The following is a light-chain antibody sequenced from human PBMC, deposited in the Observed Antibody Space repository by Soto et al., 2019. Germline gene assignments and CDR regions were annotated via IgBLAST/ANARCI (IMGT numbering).Light chain of an antibody. CDR2: KAS. CDR3: QQYRDNWT. Sequence: DIQMTQSPSTLSASVGDRVTITCRASQSISSWLAWYQQKPGTAPKLLIYKASTLQSGVPSRFSGSGSGTEFTLTNSSLQPDDSATYYCQQYRDNWTFGQGTKVEIK. J-gene: IGKJ1*01. CDR1: QSISSW. V-gene: IGKV1-5*03.